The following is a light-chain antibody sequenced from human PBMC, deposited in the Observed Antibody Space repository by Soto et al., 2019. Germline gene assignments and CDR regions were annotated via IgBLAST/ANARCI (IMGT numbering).Light chain of an antibody. CDR3: QQYQNSPRT. Sequence: EIVLTQSPGTLSLSPGERATLFCRASQSVSSSYLAWYQQKPGQAPRLLIYGASSRATGIPDRFSGSGSGTDFTLTISRLEPEDFAVYYCQQYQNSPRTFGQGTKVDIK. CDR2: GAS. V-gene: IGKV3-20*01. CDR1: QSVSSSY. J-gene: IGKJ1*01.